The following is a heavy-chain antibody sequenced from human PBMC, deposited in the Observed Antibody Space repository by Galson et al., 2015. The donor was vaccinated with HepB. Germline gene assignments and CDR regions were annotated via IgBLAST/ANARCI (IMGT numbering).Heavy chain of an antibody. CDR2: IIPIFGTA. D-gene: IGHD6-19*01. CDR1: GGTFSSYA. J-gene: IGHJ2*01. Sequence: SVKVSCKASGGTFSSYAISWVRQAPGQGLEWMGGIIPIFGTANYAQKFQGRVTITADESTSTAYMELSSLRSEDTAVYYCARLAVAGTYPLNWYFDLWGRGTLVTVSS. V-gene: IGHV1-69*13. CDR3: ARLAVAGTYPLNWYFDL.